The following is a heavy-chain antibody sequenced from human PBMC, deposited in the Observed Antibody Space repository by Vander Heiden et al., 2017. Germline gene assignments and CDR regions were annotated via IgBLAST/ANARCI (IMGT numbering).Heavy chain of an antibody. D-gene: IGHD3-16*01. Sequence: QVQLQQWGAGLLKPSETLSLTCGVDDGSGSGSYWGWIRQPPGKGLEWIGEVDHSGRTKYNPSLKSRLTISVDTSKNQFSLKVNSVTAADTAVYYCARSPLRGPLAYYFDDWGQGILVTVSS. V-gene: IGHV4-34*01. CDR2: VDHSGRT. CDR1: DGSGSGSY. CDR3: ARSPLRGPLAYYFDD. J-gene: IGHJ4*02.